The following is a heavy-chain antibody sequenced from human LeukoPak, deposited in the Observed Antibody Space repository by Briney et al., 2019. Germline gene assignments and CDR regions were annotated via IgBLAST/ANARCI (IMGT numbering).Heavy chain of an antibody. CDR1: GFTFSSYV. Sequence: GGSLRLSCAASGFTFSSYVMHWVRQAPGKGLEWVAIISYDGSNEYYADSVKGRFTISRDNSKNTLYLQMKTLKAEDTAVYYCARDLHPRLAGFFDYWGQGTLVTVSS. V-gene: IGHV3-30*04. CDR2: ISYDGSNE. CDR3: ARDLHPRLAGFFDY. D-gene: IGHD3-3*02. J-gene: IGHJ4*02.